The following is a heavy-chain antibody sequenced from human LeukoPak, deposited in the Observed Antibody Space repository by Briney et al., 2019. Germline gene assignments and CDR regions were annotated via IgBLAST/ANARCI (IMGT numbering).Heavy chain of an antibody. CDR2: ISGSGGTT. D-gene: IGHD3-22*01. CDR1: GFTFSSLA. Sequence: PGGSLRLSCAASGFTFSSLAMHWVRQAPGKGLEWVSVISGSGGTTYYADSVKGRFTTSRDNSKNTLYLQMNSLRAEDTAVYYCAKGRYDSSGFNWAAWGQGTLVTVSS. V-gene: IGHV3-23*01. CDR3: AKGRYDSSGFNWAA. J-gene: IGHJ4*02.